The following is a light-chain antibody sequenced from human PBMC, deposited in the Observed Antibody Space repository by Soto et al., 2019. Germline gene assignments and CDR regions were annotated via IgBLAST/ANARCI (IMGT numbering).Light chain of an antibody. Sequence: EIVMTQSPATLSVSPGERATLSCRAGQGVTTNFAWYQQKSGQSPRLLIYDVSTRATGVPARFSGTGSETDFTLTISGLQSDDSAVYFCQPYNNCPFSFGQGTRLEIK. V-gene: IGKV3-15*01. CDR2: DVS. CDR1: QGVTTN. CDR3: QPYNNCPFS. J-gene: IGKJ5*01.